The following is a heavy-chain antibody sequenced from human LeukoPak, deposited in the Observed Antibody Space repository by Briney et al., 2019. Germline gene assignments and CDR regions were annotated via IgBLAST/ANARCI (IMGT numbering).Heavy chain of an antibody. V-gene: IGHV3-33*01. CDR1: GFTFSSYG. J-gene: IGHJ4*02. CDR2: IWCDGSNK. CDR3: AREGDGDYFDY. Sequence: GRSLRLSCAASGFTFSSYGMHWVRQAPGKGLEWVAVIWCDGSNKYYADSVKGRFTISRDNSKNTLYLQMNSLRAEDTAVYYCAREGDGDYFDYWGQGTLVTVSS. D-gene: IGHD4-17*01.